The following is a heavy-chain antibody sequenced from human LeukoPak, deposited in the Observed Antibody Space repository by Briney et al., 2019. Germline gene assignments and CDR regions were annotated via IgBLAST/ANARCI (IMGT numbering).Heavy chain of an antibody. V-gene: IGHV4-39*01. J-gene: IGHJ4*02. CDR3: ARYIGGSGTYYFDH. CDR1: GGSISIISSSTYY. D-gene: IGHD1-26*01. CDR2: MYYSGAA. Sequence: SETLSLTCTVSGGSISIISSSTYYWGWIRQPTGKGLEWIGSMYYSGAAYFNPSLKSRVTISVDTSKNQFSLKLISVTAADTAVYYCARYIGGSGTYYFDHWGQGTLVTVSS.